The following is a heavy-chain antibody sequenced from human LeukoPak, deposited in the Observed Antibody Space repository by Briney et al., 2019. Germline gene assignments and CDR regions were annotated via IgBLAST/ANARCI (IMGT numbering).Heavy chain of an antibody. CDR1: GGSISSSSYY. D-gene: IGHD2-15*01. V-gene: IGHV4-39*07. CDR3: ARDGLYCSGGSCYSGFDY. CDR2: IYYGGST. Sequence: SETLSLTCTVSGGSISSSSYYWGWIRQPPGKGLEWIGSIYYGGSTYYNPSLKSRVTISVDTSKNQFSLALSSVTAADTAVYYCARDGLYCSGGSCYSGFDYWGQGTLVTVSS. J-gene: IGHJ4*02.